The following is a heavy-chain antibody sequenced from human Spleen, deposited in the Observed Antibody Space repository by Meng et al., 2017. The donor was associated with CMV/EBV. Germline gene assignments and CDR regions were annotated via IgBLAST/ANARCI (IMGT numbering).Heavy chain of an antibody. CDR2: IIPLMESP. CDR3: ARAPQGGDSSGYFPD. Sequence: SGGTFIRTAVSWVRQAPGQGLEWMGGIIPLMESPNYAQKFQGRVTINTDDSTTTVYMRLNRLTIEDTAVYYCARAPQGGDSSGYFPDWGQGTRVTVSS. D-gene: IGHD3-22*01. CDR1: GGTFIRTA. J-gene: IGHJ4*02. V-gene: IGHV1-69*05.